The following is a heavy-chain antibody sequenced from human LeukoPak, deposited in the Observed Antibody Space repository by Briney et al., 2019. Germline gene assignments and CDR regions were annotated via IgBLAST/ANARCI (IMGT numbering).Heavy chain of an antibody. J-gene: IGHJ3*02. D-gene: IGHD2-8*01. V-gene: IGHV3-23*01. CDR3: ASTVYATDAFDI. CDR2: ISGSGGST. Sequence: GGSLRLSCAASGFTFSNYAMSWVRQAPGKGLEWVSAISGSGGSTYYADSVKGRFTISRDNAKNSLYLQMNSLRAEDTAVYYCASTVYATDAFDIWGQGTMVTVSS. CDR1: GFTFSNYA.